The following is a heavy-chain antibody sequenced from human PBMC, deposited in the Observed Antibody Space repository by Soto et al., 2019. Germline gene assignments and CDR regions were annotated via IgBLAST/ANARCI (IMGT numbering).Heavy chain of an antibody. CDR2: IYYSGST. V-gene: IGHV4-59*01. CDR3: ARDRKGTRGLGATYYYGMDV. J-gene: IGHJ6*02. Sequence: LETLSLTLTVSGLSLNIYYLSWIRQPPGKGLGWIGYIYYSGSTNYNPSLKSRVTISVDTSKNQFSLKLTSVTAADTAVYYCARDRKGTRGLGATYYYGMDVWGQGTTVTGSS. CDR1: GLSLNIYY. D-gene: IGHD1-26*01.